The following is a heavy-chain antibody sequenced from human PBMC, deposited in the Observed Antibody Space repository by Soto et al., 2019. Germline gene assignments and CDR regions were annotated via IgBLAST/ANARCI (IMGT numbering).Heavy chain of an antibody. D-gene: IGHD4-17*01. J-gene: IGHJ2*01. Sequence: QVQVVQSGAEVKKPGASVKVSCKASGYTFTSYAMHWVRQAPGQRLEWMGWINPGNGNTKNSQKFQGRVTITRDTFVSTAYMELSSLRSEDTAVYYCARGASSVTTFYFDLWGRGTLVTVSS. CDR1: GYTFTSYA. CDR2: INPGNGNT. CDR3: ARGASSVTTFYFDL. V-gene: IGHV1-3*01.